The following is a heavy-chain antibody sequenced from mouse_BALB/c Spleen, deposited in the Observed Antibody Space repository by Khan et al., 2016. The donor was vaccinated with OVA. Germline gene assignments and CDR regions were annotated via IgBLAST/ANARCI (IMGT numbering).Heavy chain of an antibody. Sequence: EVELQESGPGLVKPSQSLSLTCTVTGYSITSGYGWNWIRQFPGNKLEWMGYISYRGSTNYNPSLKSRISITRDTSKNQFFLQLNSVTTEDTATYDCARTARIKYWGQGTTLTVSS. D-gene: IGHD1-2*01. CDR2: ISYRGST. CDR1: GYSITSGYG. J-gene: IGHJ2*01. CDR3: ARTARIKY. V-gene: IGHV3-2*02.